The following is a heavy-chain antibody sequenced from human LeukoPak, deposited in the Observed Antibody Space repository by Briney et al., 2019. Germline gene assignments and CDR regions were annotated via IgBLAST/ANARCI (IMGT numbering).Heavy chain of an antibody. D-gene: IGHD1-26*01. J-gene: IGHJ4*02. CDR3: ARGYPMGATGGYYFDY. V-gene: IGHV4-34*01. Sequence: SETLSLTCAVYGGSFSGYYWSWIRQPPGKGLEWIGEINHSGSTNYNPSLKSRVTISVDTSKNQFSLKLSSVTAADTAVYYCARGYPMGATGGYYFDYWGQGTLVTVSS. CDR2: INHSGST. CDR1: GGSFSGYY.